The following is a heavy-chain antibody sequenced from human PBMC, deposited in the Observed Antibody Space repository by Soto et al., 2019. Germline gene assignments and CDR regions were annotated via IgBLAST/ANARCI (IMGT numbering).Heavy chain of an antibody. V-gene: IGHV4-39*01. CDR1: SGSISSSSSY. CDR3: GAQVYGAKGYYFET. CDR2: IYCSGNT. Sequence: QLQLQESGPGLVKPSETLSLTCTVSSGSISSSSSYWGWIRQPPGKGLEWIGSIYCSGNTYYNPSLKGRVTLSIDSTKTSFSLKLNSGTTADTAVYYCGAQVYGAKGYYFETWGQGTLVTVSS. J-gene: IGHJ4*02. D-gene: IGHD4-17*01.